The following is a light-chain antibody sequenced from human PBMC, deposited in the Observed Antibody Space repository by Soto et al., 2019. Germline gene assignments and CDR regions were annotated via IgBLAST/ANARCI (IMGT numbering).Light chain of an antibody. Sequence: EIVMTQSPATLSVSPGERATLSCRASQSVSNNLAWYQQKPGQAPRLLIYFASTRATGTPARFSGSGSGTEFTLTISSLQCEDFAVYYCQQYNKSPLTFGGGTKVETK. V-gene: IGKV3-15*01. J-gene: IGKJ4*01. CDR3: QQYNKSPLT. CDR1: QSVSNN. CDR2: FAS.